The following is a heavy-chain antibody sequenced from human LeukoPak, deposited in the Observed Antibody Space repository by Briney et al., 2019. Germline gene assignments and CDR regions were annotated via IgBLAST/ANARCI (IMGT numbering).Heavy chain of an antibody. CDR3: ARGAEEMATIWGDAVDI. Sequence: SVKVSCKASGGTFNTYGINWVRQAPGQGLEWMGRIIPILGKANYAQNSLGRVTITADKSTSTAYMELNSLRSEDTAVYYCARGAEEMATIWGDAVDIWGQGTVVTVSS. D-gene: IGHD5-24*01. V-gene: IGHV1-69*04. J-gene: IGHJ3*02. CDR1: GGTFNTYG. CDR2: IIPILGKA.